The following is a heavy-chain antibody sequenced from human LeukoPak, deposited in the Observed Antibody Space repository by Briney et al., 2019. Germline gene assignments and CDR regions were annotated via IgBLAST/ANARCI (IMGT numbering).Heavy chain of an antibody. CDR3: ATTNYGGGYQWGDFFDF. D-gene: IGHD3-22*01. Sequence: SVKVSCKASGGTSNSHAISWVRQAPGQGLEWMGRIIPNLGTTNRAQNFQDRVTLTADKSTNTAYMELTSLTSDDTAVYYCATTNYGGGYQWGDFFDFWGQGTLVTVSS. V-gene: IGHV1-69*04. J-gene: IGHJ4*02. CDR1: GGTSNSHA. CDR2: IIPNLGTT.